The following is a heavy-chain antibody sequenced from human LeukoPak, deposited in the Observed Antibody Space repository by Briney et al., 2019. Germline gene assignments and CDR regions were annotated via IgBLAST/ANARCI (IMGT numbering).Heavy chain of an antibody. J-gene: IGHJ4*02. CDR3: ARGPTTVVTIGDY. Sequence: ASVKVSCKASGYTFTSYDINWVRQATGQGLEWMGWMNPNSGSTGYAQKFQGRVTITRNTSISTAYMELSSLRSEDTAVYYCARGPTTVVTIGDYWGQGTLVTVSP. D-gene: IGHD4-23*01. CDR2: MNPNSGST. V-gene: IGHV1-8*03. CDR1: GYTFTSYD.